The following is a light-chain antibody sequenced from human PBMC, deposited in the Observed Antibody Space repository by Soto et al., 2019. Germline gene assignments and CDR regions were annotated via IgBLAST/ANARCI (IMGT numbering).Light chain of an antibody. J-gene: IGKJ1*01. V-gene: IGKV3-15*01. CDR3: QQSNNWPWT. CDR2: DAS. Sequence: EVLMTQSPATLSVSPGERATLSCRASQSVSGKLAWYQQKPGQAPRLLIYDASTRATGIPARFSGSGSGTEFTLTISSLQSEDFAVYYCQQSNNWPWTCGQGTKVDIK. CDR1: QSVSGK.